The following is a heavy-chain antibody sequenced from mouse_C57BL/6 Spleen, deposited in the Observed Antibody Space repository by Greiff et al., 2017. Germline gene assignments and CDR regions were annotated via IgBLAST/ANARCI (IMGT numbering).Heavy chain of an antibody. V-gene: IGHV14-3*01. Sequence: VQLQQSVAELVKPGASVKLSCTASGFNINNTYMHWVKQRPEQGLEWIGRIDPANGNTKYAPKFQGKATITADTSSNTAYLQLSSLTSEDTAIYDGSRGRWGRGDYFDYWGQGTTLTVSS. CDR2: IDPANGNT. CDR1: GFNINNTY. J-gene: IGHJ2*01. CDR3: SRGRWGRGDYFDY. D-gene: IGHD3-3*01.